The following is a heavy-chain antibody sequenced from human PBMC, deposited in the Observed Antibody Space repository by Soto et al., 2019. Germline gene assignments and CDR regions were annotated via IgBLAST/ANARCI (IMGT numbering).Heavy chain of an antibody. V-gene: IGHV4-34*01. CDR3: PRGRGDFDA. J-gene: IGHJ5*02. CDR1: GASLSDNY. CDR2: INHSGNP. Sequence: PSETLSLTCAVYGASLSDNYCNWLRQPPGKGLEWIGEINHSGNPNYNPSLRSRVTIPIDPSKNQLSLNLRSVSAADTDGYYCPRGRGDFDAWGQGTPVTFSS. D-gene: IGHD2-21*01.